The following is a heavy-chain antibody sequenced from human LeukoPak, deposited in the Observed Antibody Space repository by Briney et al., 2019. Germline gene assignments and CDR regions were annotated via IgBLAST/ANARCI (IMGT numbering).Heavy chain of an antibody. CDR1: GGFISSGSYY. J-gene: IGHJ5*02. D-gene: IGHD3-3*01. V-gene: IGHV4-61*02. CDR3: ARDPPAPTIFGVFDP. CDR2: IYTSGST. Sequence: SETLSLTCTVSGGFISSGSYYWSWIRQPAGKGLEWIGCIYTSGSTNYNPSLKSRVTISVDTSKNQFSLKLSSVTAADTAVYYCARDPPAPTIFGVFDPWGQGTLVTVSS.